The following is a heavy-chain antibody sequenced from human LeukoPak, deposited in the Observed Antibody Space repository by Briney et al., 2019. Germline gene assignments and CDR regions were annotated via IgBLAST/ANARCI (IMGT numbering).Heavy chain of an antibody. CDR2: INNSGST. CDR3: ARGPPIVVLPAARLEEEYAFDI. V-gene: IGHV4-34*01. Sequence: SETLSLTCAVYGGSFSGYYWSWIRQPPGKGLEWIEEINNSGSTNYNPSLKSRVTISVDTSKNQFSLKLSSVTAADTAVYYCARGPPIVVLPAARLEEEYAFDIWAQATMDSVSS. CDR1: GGSFSGYY. J-gene: IGHJ3*02. D-gene: IGHD2-2*01.